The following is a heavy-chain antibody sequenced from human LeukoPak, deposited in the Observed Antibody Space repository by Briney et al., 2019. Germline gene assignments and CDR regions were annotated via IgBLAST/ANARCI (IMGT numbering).Heavy chain of an antibody. CDR1: GFTVSSNY. J-gene: IGHJ3*02. V-gene: IGHV3-21*01. D-gene: IGHD5-24*01. CDR3: AGGRGLNDAFDI. CDR2: ISSSSSYI. Sequence: GGSLRLSCAASGFTVSSNYMSWVRQAPGKGLEWVSSISSSSSYIYYADSVKGRFTISRDNAKNSLYLQMNSLRAKDTAVYYCAGGRGLNDAFDIWGQGTMVTVSS.